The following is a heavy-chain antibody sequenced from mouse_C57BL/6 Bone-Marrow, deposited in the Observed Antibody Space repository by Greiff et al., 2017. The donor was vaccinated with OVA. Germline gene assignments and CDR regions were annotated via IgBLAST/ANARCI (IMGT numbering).Heavy chain of an antibody. V-gene: IGHV1-72*01. CDR1: GYTFTSYW. Sequence: VKLMESGAELVKPGASVKLSCKASGYTFTSYWMHWVKQRPGRGLEWIGRIDPNSGGTKYNEKFKSKATLTVDKPSSTAYMQLSSLTSEDSAVYYCARWRRDPYYAMDYWGQGTSVTVSS. CDR2: IDPNSGGT. CDR3: ARWRRDPYYAMDY. J-gene: IGHJ4*01.